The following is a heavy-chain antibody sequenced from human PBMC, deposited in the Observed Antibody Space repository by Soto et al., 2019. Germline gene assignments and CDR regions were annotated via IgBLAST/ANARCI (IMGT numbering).Heavy chain of an antibody. J-gene: IGHJ3*02. Sequence: GGSLRLSCAASGFTFSSYAMSWVRQAPGKGLEWVSAISGSGGSTYYADSVKGRFTISRDNSKNTLYLQMNSLRAEDTAVYYCAKWTARASFEYSSPDDAFDIWGQGTMVTVSS. CDR1: GFTFSSYA. V-gene: IGHV3-23*01. CDR2: ISGSGGST. D-gene: IGHD6-6*01. CDR3: AKWTARASFEYSSPDDAFDI.